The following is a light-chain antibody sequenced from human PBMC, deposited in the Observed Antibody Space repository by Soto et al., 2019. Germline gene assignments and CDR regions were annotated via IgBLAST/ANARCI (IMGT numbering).Light chain of an antibody. V-gene: IGKV1-5*01. CDR3: QHYNSYPLT. CDR2: DAS. J-gene: IGKJ1*01. Sequence: DIQMTQSPSTLSASVGDRVTITCRASQSISSWLAWYQQKPGKAPKLLIYDASSLESGVPSRFSGSGAGTKFTLTITSLQPDDFAAYYCQHYNSYPLTFGQGTKVEV. CDR1: QSISSW.